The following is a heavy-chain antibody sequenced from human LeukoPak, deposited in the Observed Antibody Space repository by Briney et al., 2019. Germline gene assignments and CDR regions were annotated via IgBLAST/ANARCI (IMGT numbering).Heavy chain of an antibody. D-gene: IGHD2-2*01. CDR1: GYSFTSYW. CDR2: IYPGDSDT. Sequence: GESLKISCKGFGYSFTSYWIAWVRQMPGKGLEWMGIIYPGDSDTRYSPSFQGQVTISGDKSISTVYLQWSSLKASDTAIHYCARVDLYCSSTSCYSFDYWGQGTLVTVSS. CDR3: ARVDLYCSSTSCYSFDY. V-gene: IGHV5-51*01. J-gene: IGHJ4*02.